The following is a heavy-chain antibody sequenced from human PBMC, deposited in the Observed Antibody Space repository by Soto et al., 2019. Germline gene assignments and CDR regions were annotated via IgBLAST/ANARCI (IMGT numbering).Heavy chain of an antibody. CDR1: GGSISSYY. J-gene: IGHJ5*02. Sequence: QVQLQESGPGLVKPSETLSLTCTVSGGSISSYYWSWLRQPPGKGLEWIGYMYYSGGTNYNPSLKSRVTISEDMSKNQFSLKLSSVTAADTAVYYCARAACISTSCSIGDRWFDPWGQGTLVTVSS. CDR2: MYYSGGT. CDR3: ARAACISTSCSIGDRWFDP. D-gene: IGHD2-2*01. V-gene: IGHV4-59*01.